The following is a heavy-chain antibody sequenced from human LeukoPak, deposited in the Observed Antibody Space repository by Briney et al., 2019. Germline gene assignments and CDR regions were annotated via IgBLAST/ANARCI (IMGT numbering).Heavy chain of an antibody. V-gene: IGHV7-4-1*02. J-gene: IGHJ6*02. Sequence: ASVKVSCKASGYTFTGYYMHWVRQAPGQGLEWMGWINTNTGNPTYAQGFTGRFVFSLDTSVSTAYMQISSLKAEDTAVYYCARGGAVAGFSYYYGLDVWGQGTTVTVS. CDR1: GYTFTGYY. D-gene: IGHD6-19*01. CDR2: INTNTGNP. CDR3: ARGGAVAGFSYYYGLDV.